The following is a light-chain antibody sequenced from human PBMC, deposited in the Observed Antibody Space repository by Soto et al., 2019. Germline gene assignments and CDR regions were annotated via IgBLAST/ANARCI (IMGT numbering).Light chain of an antibody. Sequence: QTVVTQEPSFSVSPGGTVTLTCGLTSGSVSTTYYPSWYQQTPGQAPRTLIYSTNIRSSGVPDRFSGSILGNKAALTITRAHADDESDYHCMLYMGGGLVVFGGGTKLTVL. V-gene: IGLV8-61*01. CDR3: MLYMGGGLVV. CDR2: STN. J-gene: IGLJ2*01. CDR1: SGSVSTTYY.